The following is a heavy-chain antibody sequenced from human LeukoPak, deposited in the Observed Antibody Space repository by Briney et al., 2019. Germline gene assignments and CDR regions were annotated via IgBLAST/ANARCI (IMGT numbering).Heavy chain of an antibody. J-gene: IGHJ4*02. CDR1: GITLSNYG. D-gene: IGHD3-22*01. Sequence: RLGGSLRLSCAVSGITLSNYGMTWVRRAPGKGLEWVAGIGDSGDSTNYADSVKGRFTISRDNSKNTLYLQMNSLRAEDTAVYFCAKRGVVIRVILVGFHKEAYYFDSWGQGALVTVSS. CDR3: AKRGVVIRVILVGFHKEAYYFDS. CDR2: IGDSGDST. V-gene: IGHV3-23*01.